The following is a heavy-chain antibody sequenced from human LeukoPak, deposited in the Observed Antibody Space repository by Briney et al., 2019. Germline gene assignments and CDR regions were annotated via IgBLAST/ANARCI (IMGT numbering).Heavy chain of an antibody. CDR3: TSEISSASNY. J-gene: IGHJ4*02. V-gene: IGHV4-39*01. CDR2: IYYTGST. D-gene: IGHD6-6*01. Sequence: SETLSLTCTVSGGSISSSSYYWGWIRQPPGEGLEWIGSIYYTGSTYYSPSLKSRVTISADTSKNEFSLKLSSVTAADTAVYYCTSEISSASNYWGQGNLVTVSS. CDR1: GGSISSSSYY.